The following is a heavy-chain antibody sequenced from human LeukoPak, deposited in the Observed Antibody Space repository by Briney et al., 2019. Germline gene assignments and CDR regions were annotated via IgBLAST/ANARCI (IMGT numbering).Heavy chain of an antibody. CDR3: ASRTSSSWGNWFDP. CDR1: GGSISSYY. CDR2: IYYSGST. Sequence: SETLSLTCTVSGGSISSYYWSWIRQPPGKGLEWIGYIYYSGSTNYNPSLKSRVTISVDTSKNQFSLKLSSVTAADTAVYYCASRTSSSWGNWFDPWGQGTLVTVSS. V-gene: IGHV4-59*12. D-gene: IGHD6-13*01. J-gene: IGHJ5*02.